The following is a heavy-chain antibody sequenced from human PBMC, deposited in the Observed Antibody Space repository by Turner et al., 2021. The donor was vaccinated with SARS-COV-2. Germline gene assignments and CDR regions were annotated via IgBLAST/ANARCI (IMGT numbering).Heavy chain of an antibody. D-gene: IGHD6-19*01. J-gene: IGHJ4*02. CDR3: ARVARGNSGWDYFDY. CDR1: GFTFRSYE. CDR2: IGSRGRTI. V-gene: IGHV3-48*03. Sequence: EVQLVESGGGLVQPGGSLRLSCAASGFTFRSYEMNWVRQAPGKGLEGVSYIGSRGRTIYYADSGKGRFNISRDNAKNSLYLQMNSLRAEDTAVYYCARVARGNSGWDYFDYWGQGTLGTVSS.